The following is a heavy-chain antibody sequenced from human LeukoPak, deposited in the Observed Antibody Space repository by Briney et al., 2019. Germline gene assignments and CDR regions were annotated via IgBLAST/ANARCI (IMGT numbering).Heavy chain of an antibody. D-gene: IGHD3-22*01. Sequence: SETLSLTCTVSGGSISSGNYFWSWIRQPAGKGLEWIGRINTSGSTNFDPSLKSRLTMSVDTSKNQFSLKLSSVTAADTAVYYCARERVVVITYYYNMDVWGKGTTVTVSS. J-gene: IGHJ6*03. V-gene: IGHV4-61*02. CDR1: GGSISSGNYF. CDR2: INTSGST. CDR3: ARERVVVITYYYNMDV.